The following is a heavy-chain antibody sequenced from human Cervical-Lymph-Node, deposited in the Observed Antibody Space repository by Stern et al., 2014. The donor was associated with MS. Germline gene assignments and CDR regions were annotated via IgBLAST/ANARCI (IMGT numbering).Heavy chain of an antibody. CDR1: GFTFKNYA. CDR2: ISNDGSYE. CDR3: ANEVTTGLDY. Sequence: QVQLVESGGGVVQPGRSLRLSCAGSGFTFKNYATHWLRQPPGKGLEWVAVISNDGSYEHYADSVRGRFTFSSDNSKNTVYLQMNSLRAEDTALYYCANEVTTGLDYWGQGTLVTVSS. D-gene: IGHD4-11*01. V-gene: IGHV3-30*18. J-gene: IGHJ4*02.